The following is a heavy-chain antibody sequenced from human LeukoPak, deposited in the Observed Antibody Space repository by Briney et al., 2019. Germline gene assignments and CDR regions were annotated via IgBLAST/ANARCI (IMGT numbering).Heavy chain of an antibody. D-gene: IGHD3-22*01. J-gene: IGHJ4*02. V-gene: IGHV3-23*01. Sequence: PGGSLRLSCAASGFTFSSCAMSWVRQAPGKGLEWVSAISGSGGSTYYADSVKGRFTISRDNSKNTLYLQMNSLRAEDTAVYYCAKSGKGYYYYDSSGPEGYWGQGTLVTVSS. CDR2: ISGSGGST. CDR3: AKSGKGYYYYDSSGPEGY. CDR1: GFTFSSCA.